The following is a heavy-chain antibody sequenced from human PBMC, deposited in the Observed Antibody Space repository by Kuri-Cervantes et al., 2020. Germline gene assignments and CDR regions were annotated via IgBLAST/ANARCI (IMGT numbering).Heavy chain of an antibody. J-gene: IGHJ4*02. CDR3: ARVDYGDYVGGDY. CDR1: GYTFTSYG. Sequence: ASVKVSCKASGYTFTSYGISWVRQAPGQGLEWRGWISSYNGNTNYARKLQGRVTMTTDTSKSTAYMELRSLRSDDTAVYYCARVDYGDYVGGDYWGQGTLVTVSS. D-gene: IGHD4-17*01. V-gene: IGHV1-18*01. CDR2: ISSYNGNT.